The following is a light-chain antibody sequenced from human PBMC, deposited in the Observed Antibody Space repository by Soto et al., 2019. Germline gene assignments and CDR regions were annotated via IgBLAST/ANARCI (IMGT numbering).Light chain of an antibody. CDR1: QSVGSR. CDR2: GAS. Sequence: IVMTQSPATLSVSPGERATLSCRASQSVGSRLAWYQQKPGQAPRLLIYGASSRATGIPDRFSGSGSGTDFTLTISRLEPEDFAVYYCQQYGSSPPWTFGQGSKVDIK. J-gene: IGKJ1*01. CDR3: QQYGSSPPWT. V-gene: IGKV3-20*01.